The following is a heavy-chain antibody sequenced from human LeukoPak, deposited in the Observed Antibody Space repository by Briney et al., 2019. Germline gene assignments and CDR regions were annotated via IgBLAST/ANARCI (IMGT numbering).Heavy chain of an antibody. J-gene: IGHJ4*02. CDR1: GGSISSSSYY. D-gene: IGHD3-22*01. CDR2: IYYSGST. V-gene: IGHV4-39*01. Sequence: SETLSLTCTVSGGSISSSSYYWGWIRQPPGKGLEWIGSIYYSGSTYYNPSLKSRVTISVDTSKNQFSLKLSSVTAADTAVYYCARYLVTPYDSSGYRFDYWGQGTLVTVSS. CDR3: ARYLVTPYDSSGYRFDY.